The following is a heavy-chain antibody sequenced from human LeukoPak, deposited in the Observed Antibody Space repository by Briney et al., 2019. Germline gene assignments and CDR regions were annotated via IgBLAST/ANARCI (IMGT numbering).Heavy chain of an antibody. J-gene: IGHJ4*02. CDR2: IWSDATNE. D-gene: IGHD6-19*01. Sequence: GTSLRLSCEASGFTFSHFGMHWVRQAPGKGLEWVAVIWSDATNEYYADSVKGRFTISRDNAKNSLYLQMNSLRAEDTAVYYCATATSVAGRRTRIDYWGQGTLVTVSS. CDR3: ATATSVAGRRTRIDY. V-gene: IGHV3-33*03. CDR1: GFTFSHFG.